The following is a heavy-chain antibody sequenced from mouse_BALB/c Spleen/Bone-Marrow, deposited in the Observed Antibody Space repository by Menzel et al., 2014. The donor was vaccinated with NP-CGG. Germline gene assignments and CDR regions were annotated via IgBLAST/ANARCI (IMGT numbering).Heavy chain of an antibody. CDR3: ANYYYGYYFDY. V-gene: IGHV14-3*02. Sequence: VQLQQPGAELVKPGASVKLSCTASGFNIKDTYMHWVKQRPEQGLEWIGRIDPANGNTKYDPKFQDKATITADTSSNTAYLQLSSLTFEDTAVYYCANYYYGYYFDYWGQGTTLTVSS. CDR1: GFNIKDTY. CDR2: IDPANGNT. J-gene: IGHJ2*01. D-gene: IGHD1-1*01.